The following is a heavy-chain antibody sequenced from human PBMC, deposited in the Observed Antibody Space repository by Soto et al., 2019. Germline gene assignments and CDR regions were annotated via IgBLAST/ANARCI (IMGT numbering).Heavy chain of an antibody. V-gene: IGHV5-51*01. CDR1: GNSFTSYW. CDR3: ASRYYDSSGYYDY. Sequence: XESLKISWKCSGNSFTSYWIGLVLQMPGKGLEWMGIIYPGDSDTRYSPSFQGQVTISADKSISTAYLQWSSLKASDTAMYYCASRYYDSSGYYDYWGQGTLVTVSS. CDR2: IYPGDSDT. J-gene: IGHJ4*02. D-gene: IGHD3-22*01.